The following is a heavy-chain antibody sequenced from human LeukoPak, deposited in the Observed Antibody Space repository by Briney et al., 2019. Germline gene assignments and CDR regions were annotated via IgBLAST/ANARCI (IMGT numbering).Heavy chain of an antibody. J-gene: IGHJ4*02. CDR2: IYCSGST. Sequence: PSETLSLTCTVSGGSISSSSYYWGWIRQPPGKGLEWIGSIYCSGSTYYNPSLKSRVTISVDTSKNQFSLKLSSVTAADTAVYYCVCQVRQWLGPPGGFDYWGQGTLVTVSS. V-gene: IGHV4-39*07. D-gene: IGHD6-19*01. CDR1: GGSISSSSYY. CDR3: VCQVRQWLGPPGGFDY.